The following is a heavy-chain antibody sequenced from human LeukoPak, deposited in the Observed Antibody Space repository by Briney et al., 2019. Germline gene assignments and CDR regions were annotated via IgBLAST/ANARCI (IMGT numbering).Heavy chain of an antibody. CDR3: ARGYSSWNP. J-gene: IGHJ1*01. V-gene: IGHV4-59*01. CDR1: GGSISIYY. D-gene: IGHD6-13*01. CDR2: IYYSGST. Sequence: SQTLSLTCTVSGGSISIYYWSWIRQPPGKGLEWIGYIYYSGSTNYNPSLKSRVTISVDTSKNQFSLKLSSVTAADTAVYYCARGYSSWNPWGQGTLVTVSS.